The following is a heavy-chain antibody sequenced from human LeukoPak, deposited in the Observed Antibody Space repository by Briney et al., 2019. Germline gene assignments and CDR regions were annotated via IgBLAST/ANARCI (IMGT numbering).Heavy chain of an antibody. Sequence: GGSLRLSCAASGFTFSSYWMSWVRQAPGKGLEWVANIKQDGSEKYYVDSVKGRFTISRDNAKNSPYLQMNSLRAEDTAVYYCASFEYSSSFDYWGQGTLVTVSS. CDR3: ASFEYSSSFDY. CDR2: IKQDGSEK. V-gene: IGHV3-7*01. J-gene: IGHJ4*02. D-gene: IGHD6-6*01. CDR1: GFTFSSYW.